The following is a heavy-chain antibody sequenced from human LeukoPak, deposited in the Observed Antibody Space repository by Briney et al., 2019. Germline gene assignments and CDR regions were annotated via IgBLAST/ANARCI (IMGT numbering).Heavy chain of an antibody. Sequence: GGSLRLSCAASGFTFSSFWMHWVRQAPGKGLVWVSRINTDGSSTDYADSVRGRFTISRDNAKNTLYLQMNSLRAEDTAVYYCARKGNAFDIWGQGTMVTVSS. CDR1: GFTFSSFW. CDR2: INTDGSST. V-gene: IGHV3-74*01. J-gene: IGHJ3*02. D-gene: IGHD3-10*01. CDR3: ARKGNAFDI.